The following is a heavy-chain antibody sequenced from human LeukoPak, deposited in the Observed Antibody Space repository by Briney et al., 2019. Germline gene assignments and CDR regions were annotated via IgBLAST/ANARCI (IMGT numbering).Heavy chain of an antibody. CDR2: LYSGGNT. D-gene: IGHD2-2*01. J-gene: IGHJ4*02. V-gene: IGHV3-53*01. CDR3: ARDPGRVGDY. Sequence: PGGSLRLSCAASGFTVSNNYMSWVRQAPGKGLECVSVLYSGGNTYYADSVKGRFTISRDNSKNTLYLQMYSLRAEDTAVYYCARDPGRVGDYWGQGILVTVSS. CDR1: GFTVSNNY.